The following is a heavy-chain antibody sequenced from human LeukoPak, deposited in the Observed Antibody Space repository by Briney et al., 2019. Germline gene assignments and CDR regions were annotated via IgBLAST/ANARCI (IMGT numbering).Heavy chain of an antibody. CDR2: ISDGGSTT. J-gene: IGHJ4*02. CDR1: GFTFSSYW. V-gene: IGHV3-74*01. CDR3: SRSAYYDGSGNYYDY. D-gene: IGHD3-22*01. Sequence: GGSLRLSCAASGFTFSSYWMHWVRQAPGKGLMWVSRISDGGSTTTYADSVKGRFTISRDNAKNTLYLQMNGLRAEDTAVYYCSRSAYYDGSGNYYDYWGQGTLVTVSS.